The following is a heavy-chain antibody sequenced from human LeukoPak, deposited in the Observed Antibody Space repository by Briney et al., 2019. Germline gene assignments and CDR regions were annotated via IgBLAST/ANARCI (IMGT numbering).Heavy chain of an antibody. J-gene: IGHJ4*02. CDR1: SGSFGGYY. V-gene: IGHV4-34*01. CDR3: ARLTVTIHGFDY. CDR2: INHSGST. Sequence: SETLCLTCAVYSGSFGGYYWSWIRQPPGKGLEWIGEINHSGSTNYNPSLKSRVTISVDTSKNQFSLKLSSVTAADTAVYYCARLTVTIHGFDYWGQGTLVTVSS. D-gene: IGHD4-17*01.